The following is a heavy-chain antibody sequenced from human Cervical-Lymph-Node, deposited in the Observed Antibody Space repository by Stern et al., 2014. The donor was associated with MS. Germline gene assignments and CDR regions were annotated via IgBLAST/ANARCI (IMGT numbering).Heavy chain of an antibody. CDR1: GYTFTGYY. J-gene: IGHJ4*02. D-gene: IGHD1-26*01. CDR2: INPNTGDT. CDR3: ARIGGVGALDY. Sequence: VQLGESGAEVKKPGASVKVSCKASGYTFTGYYLHWVRQAPGQGPEWMGRINPNTGDTNYAQKFQGRVTMTRDTSISTAYMELSRLRSDDTAVYYCARIGGVGALDYWGQGTLVTVSS. V-gene: IGHV1-2*06.